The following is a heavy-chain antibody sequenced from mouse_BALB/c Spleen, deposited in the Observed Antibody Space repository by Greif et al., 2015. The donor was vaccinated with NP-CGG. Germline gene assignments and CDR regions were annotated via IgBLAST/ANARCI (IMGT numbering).Heavy chain of an antibody. D-gene: IGHD2-10*02. CDR1: GFTFSSYT. CDR2: ISSGGSYT. V-gene: IGHV5-6-4*01. CDR3: TRDRGYGNYVGYFDY. Sequence: EVQGVESGGGLVKPGGSLKLSCAASGFTFSSYTMSWVRQTPEKRLEWVATISSGGSYTYYPDSVKGRFTISRDNAKNTLYLQMSSLKSEDTAMYYCTRDRGYGNYVGYFDYWGQGTALTVSS. J-gene: IGHJ2*01.